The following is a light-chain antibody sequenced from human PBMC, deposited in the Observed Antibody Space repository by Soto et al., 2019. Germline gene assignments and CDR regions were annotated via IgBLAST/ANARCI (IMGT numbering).Light chain of an antibody. CDR1: SSNIGAGYD. Sequence: QSVLTQPPSVSGAPGQSVTISCTGSSSNIGAGYDVHWYQQLPGTAPKVLIYGNSNRPSGVPDRFSGSKSGTSASLAITGLEAEDEADYYCQSYDSSLSGWVFGGGTKLAVL. CDR2: GNS. V-gene: IGLV1-40*01. CDR3: QSYDSSLSGWV. J-gene: IGLJ3*02.